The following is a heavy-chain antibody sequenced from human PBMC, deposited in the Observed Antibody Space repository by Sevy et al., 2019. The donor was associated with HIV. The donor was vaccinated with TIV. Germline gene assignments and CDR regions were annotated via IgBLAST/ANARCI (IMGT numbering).Heavy chain of an antibody. CDR1: GFTFSSYG. V-gene: IGHV3-30*02. CDR2: IRYDGSNK. J-gene: IGHJ4*02. D-gene: IGHD2-2*01. CDR3: AKAVDGSSTSCPFGY. Sequence: GGSLRLSCAAYGFTFSSYGMHWVRQAPGKGLEWVAFIRYDGSNKYYADSVKGRFTISRDNSKNTLYLQMNGLGAEDTAVYYWAKAVDGSSTSCPFGYWGQGTLVTVSS.